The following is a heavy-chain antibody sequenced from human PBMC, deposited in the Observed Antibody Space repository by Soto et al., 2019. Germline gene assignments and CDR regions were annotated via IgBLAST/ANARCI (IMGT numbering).Heavy chain of an antibody. CDR3: ARFCSSTSCSDGGGYYFDY. Sequence: SETLSLTCTVSGGSISSYYWSWIRQPAGKGLEWIGRIYTSGSTNYNPSLKSRVTMSVDTSKNQFSLKLSSVTAADTAVYYCARFCSSTSCSDGGGYYFDYWGQGTLVTVSS. J-gene: IGHJ4*02. V-gene: IGHV4-4*07. D-gene: IGHD2-2*01. CDR2: IYTSGST. CDR1: GGSISSYY.